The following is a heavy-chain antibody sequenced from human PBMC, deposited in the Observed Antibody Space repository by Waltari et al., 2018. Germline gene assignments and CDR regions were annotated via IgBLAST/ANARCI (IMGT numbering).Heavy chain of an antibody. J-gene: IGHJ2*01. CDR2: INHRGST. CDR3: ARQGAAARIFDL. D-gene: IGHD6-13*01. V-gene: IGHV4-34*01. Sequence: WIRQPPGKGMEWIGEINHRGSTTSNPSLKSRVTISVDTSKNQFSLKLNSVTAADTAVYYCARQGAAARIFDLWGRGTLVTVSS.